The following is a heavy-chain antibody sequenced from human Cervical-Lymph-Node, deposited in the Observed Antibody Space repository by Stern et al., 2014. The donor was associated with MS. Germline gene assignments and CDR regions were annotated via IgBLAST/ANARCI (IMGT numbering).Heavy chain of an antibody. CDR1: GYSFTLYW. V-gene: IGHV5-51*01. CDR2: SYPGDSDT. CDR3: AALVRGSYFY. Sequence: EVQLVQSGAEMKKPGESLKISCKGSGYSFTLYWIGWVLQMPGKGLDWVGISYPGDSDTRYSPSSQGQVTISADKSISTAYLQWSSLKASDTAMYYCAALVRGSYFYWGQGTLVTVSS. D-gene: IGHD1-26*01. J-gene: IGHJ4*02.